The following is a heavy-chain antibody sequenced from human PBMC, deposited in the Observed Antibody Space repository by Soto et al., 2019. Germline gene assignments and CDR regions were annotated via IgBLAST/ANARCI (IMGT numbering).Heavy chain of an antibody. CDR2: IRSKAYGGTT. CDR1: GFTFGDYA. J-gene: IGHJ3*02. Sequence: PGGSLRLSCTASGFTFGDYAMSWFRQAPGKGLEWVGFIRSKAYGGTTEYAASVKGRFTISRDDSKSIAYLQMNSLKTEDTAVYYFTHDKSTSCYAGSCSAFDIWGQGTMVTVSS. CDR3: THDKSTSCYAGSCSAFDI. V-gene: IGHV3-49*03. D-gene: IGHD2-2*01.